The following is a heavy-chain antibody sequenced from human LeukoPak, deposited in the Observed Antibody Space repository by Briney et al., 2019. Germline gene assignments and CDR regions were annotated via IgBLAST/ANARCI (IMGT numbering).Heavy chain of an antibody. J-gene: IGHJ6*02. V-gene: IGHV3-66*01. CDR2: MYSGGST. Sequence: GGSLRLSCTASGFTTINDYVNWVRQAPGKGLEWVSVMYSGGSTYYAVVVKGGFSLSRDTSTDTLYLQMNRLRVEDTAVYYCARVRSGLMSNGVDVWGQGTTVTVSS. CDR1: GFTTINDY. CDR3: ARVRSGLMSNGVDV.